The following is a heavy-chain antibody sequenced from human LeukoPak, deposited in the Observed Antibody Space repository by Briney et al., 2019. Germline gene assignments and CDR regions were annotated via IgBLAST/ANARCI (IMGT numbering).Heavy chain of an antibody. Sequence: KPSETLSLTCAVYGGSFSGYYWSWLRQPQGKGLEWIGEINHSGSTNYNPSLKSRVTISVDTSKNQFSLKLSSVTAADTAVYYCARGHPVVAATHWDYWGPGTLVTVSS. J-gene: IGHJ4*02. CDR2: INHSGST. CDR1: GGSFSGYY. CDR3: ARGHPVVAATHWDY. V-gene: IGHV4-34*01. D-gene: IGHD2-15*01.